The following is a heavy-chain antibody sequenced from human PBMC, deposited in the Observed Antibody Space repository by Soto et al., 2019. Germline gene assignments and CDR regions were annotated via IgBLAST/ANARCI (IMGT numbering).Heavy chain of an antibody. CDR1: GRTFSSYA. J-gene: IGHJ3*02. V-gene: IGHV1-69*01. Sequence: QVQLVQSGAEVKKPGSSVKVSCKASGRTFSSYAISWVRQAPGQGLEWMGGIIPIFGTANYAQKFQGRVTITAEESTSTAYRELSRLRSEDTAVYYCARPDCYDSSGYYYSRSAFDILGQGTMVTVSS. CDR3: ARPDCYDSSGYYYSRSAFDI. D-gene: IGHD3-22*01. CDR2: IIPIFGTA.